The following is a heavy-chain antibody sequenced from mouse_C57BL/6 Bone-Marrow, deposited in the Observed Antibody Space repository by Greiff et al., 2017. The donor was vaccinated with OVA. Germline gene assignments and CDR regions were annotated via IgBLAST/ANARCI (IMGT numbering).Heavy chain of an antibody. CDR1: GYTFTSYW. Sequence: QVQLKQPGAELVMPGASVKLSCKASGYTFTSYWMHWVKQRPGQGLEWIGEIDPSDSYTNYNQKFKGKSTLTVDKSSSTAYMQLSSLTSEDSAVYYCARSLYGNYLYWYFDVWGTGTTVTVSS. V-gene: IGHV1-69*01. CDR3: ARSLYGNYLYWYFDV. J-gene: IGHJ1*03. D-gene: IGHD2-1*01. CDR2: IDPSDSYT.